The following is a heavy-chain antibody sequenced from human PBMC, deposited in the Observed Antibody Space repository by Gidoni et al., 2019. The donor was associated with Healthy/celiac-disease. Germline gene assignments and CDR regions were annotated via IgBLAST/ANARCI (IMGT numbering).Heavy chain of an antibody. D-gene: IGHD5-18*01. V-gene: IGHV3-23*01. J-gene: IGHJ4*02. Sequence: EVQLLESGGGLVQPGGSLRLPCAAPGFTFSSYAMSWVRQAPGKGLEWVSAISGSGGSTYYADSLKGRFTISRDNSKNTLYLQMNSLRAEDTAVYYCAKAPRDTAMAWYYFDYWGQGTLVTVSS. CDR3: AKAPRDTAMAWYYFDY. CDR1: GFTFSSYA. CDR2: ISGSGGST.